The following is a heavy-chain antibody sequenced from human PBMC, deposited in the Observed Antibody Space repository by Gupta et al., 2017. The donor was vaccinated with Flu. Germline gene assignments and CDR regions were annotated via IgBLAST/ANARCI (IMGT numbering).Heavy chain of an antibody. CDR3: TTDSSGGITFDI. V-gene: IGHV3-15*01. D-gene: IGHD3-16*01. J-gene: IGHJ3*02. Sequence: EGQLVESGGGLIEPGGSLRLSCAASGLHFIDAYMNWVRQAPGKGLEWVGRLKSHADGGTTDYGPPVRGRFTISRDDSTNTLFLQMRNLQAEDTAMYFCTTDSSGGITFDIWGQGTMVTVSS. CDR2: LKSHADGGTT. CDR1: GLHFIDAY.